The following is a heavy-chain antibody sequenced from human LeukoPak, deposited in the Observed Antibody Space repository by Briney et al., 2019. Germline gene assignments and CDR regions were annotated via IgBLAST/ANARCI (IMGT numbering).Heavy chain of an antibody. Sequence: PGGSLRLSCAASGFTSSSYEMNWGRKAPGKGLGWVSYISSSGSTIYYADSVKGRFTISRDNAKNSLYLQMNSLRPEDTAVYYCARDLYGGNSFDYWGQGTLVTVSS. V-gene: IGHV3-48*03. CDR1: GFTSSSYE. D-gene: IGHD4-23*01. J-gene: IGHJ4*02. CDR3: ARDLYGGNSFDY. CDR2: ISSSGSTI.